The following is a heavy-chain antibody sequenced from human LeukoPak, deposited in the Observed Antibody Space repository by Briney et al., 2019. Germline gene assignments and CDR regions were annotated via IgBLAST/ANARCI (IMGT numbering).Heavy chain of an antibody. D-gene: IGHD3-10*01. CDR2: INHSGST. Sequence: SETLSLTCAVYGGSFSGYYWSWIRQPPGKGLEWIGEINHSGSTNYNPSLKSRVTISVDTSKNQFSLKLSSVTAADTAVYYCARDPTYYGSGSYGSDWFDPWGQGTLVTVSS. CDR3: ARDPTYYGSGSYGSDWFDP. V-gene: IGHV4-34*01. J-gene: IGHJ5*02. CDR1: GGSFSGYY.